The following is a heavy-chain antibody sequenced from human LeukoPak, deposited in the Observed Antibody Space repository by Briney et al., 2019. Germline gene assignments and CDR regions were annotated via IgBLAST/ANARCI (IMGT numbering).Heavy chain of an antibody. D-gene: IGHD2-2*01. V-gene: IGHV3-23*01. CDR2: VSGIGQTT. Sequence: GGSLRLSCAASGFTFTSYAMNWVRQAPGQGLEWVSTVSGIGQTTDYSDSVKGRFTISRDNSKNTLYLQMNSLRAEDTAVYYCARGYCSSTSCYGPLYNWFDPWGQGTLVTVSS. CDR3: ARGYCSSTSCYGPLYNWFDP. J-gene: IGHJ5*02. CDR1: GFTFTSYA.